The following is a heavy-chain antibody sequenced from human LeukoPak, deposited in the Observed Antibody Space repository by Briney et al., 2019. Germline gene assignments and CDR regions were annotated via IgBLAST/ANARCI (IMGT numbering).Heavy chain of an antibody. J-gene: IGHJ3*02. D-gene: IGHD3-3*01. V-gene: IGHV5-51*01. CDR3: ARPYYDFWSGYYSSDAFDI. CDR1: GYSFTSYW. CDR2: IYPGDSDT. Sequence: GESLKISCKGSGYSFTSYWIGWVRQMLGKGLEWMGIIYPGDSDTRYSPSFQGQVTISADKSTSTAYLQWSSLKASATAMYYCARPYYDFWSGYYSSDAFDIWGQGTMVTVSS.